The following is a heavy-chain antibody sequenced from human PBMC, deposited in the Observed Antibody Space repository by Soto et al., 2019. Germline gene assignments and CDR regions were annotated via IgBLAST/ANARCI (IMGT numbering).Heavy chain of an antibody. Sequence: ASVKVSCKASGGTFSSYAISWVRQAPGQGLEWMGGIIPIFGTANYAQKFQGRVTITADESTSTAYMELSSLRSEDTAVYYCAREPPPGLDYYYGMDVWGQGTTVTVSS. J-gene: IGHJ6*02. CDR3: AREPPPGLDYYYGMDV. D-gene: IGHD6-19*01. CDR2: IIPIFGTA. V-gene: IGHV1-69*13. CDR1: GGTFSSYA.